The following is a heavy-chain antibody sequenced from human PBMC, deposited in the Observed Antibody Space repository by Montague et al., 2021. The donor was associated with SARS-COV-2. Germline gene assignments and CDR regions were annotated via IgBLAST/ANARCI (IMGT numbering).Heavy chain of an antibody. CDR2: IYYSGST. Sequence: SETLSLTCTVSGGSISSSSYYWGWLRQPPGKGLEWIGSIYYSGSTNYNPSLKSRVTISADTSKNQFSLKLSSVTAADTALYYCARQGNSSGWFKPDAFDIWGQGTMVTVSS. J-gene: IGHJ3*02. CDR3: ARQGNSSGWFKPDAFDI. CDR1: GGSISSSSYY. D-gene: IGHD6-19*01. V-gene: IGHV4-39*01.